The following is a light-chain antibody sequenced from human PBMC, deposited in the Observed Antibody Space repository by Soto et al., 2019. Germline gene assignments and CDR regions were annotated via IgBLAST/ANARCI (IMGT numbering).Light chain of an antibody. V-gene: IGKV1-5*03. CDR2: KAS. J-gene: IGKJ1*01. CDR3: QQYYSFCA. CDR1: QSISEW. Sequence: DIQMTQSPSTLSASVGDRVTITCRASQSISEWLAWYQQKPGKAPKLLIYKASTLESGVPSRFSGSGSGTEFTLTISSLQPDDFATYYCQQYYSFCAFGQGTKVENK.